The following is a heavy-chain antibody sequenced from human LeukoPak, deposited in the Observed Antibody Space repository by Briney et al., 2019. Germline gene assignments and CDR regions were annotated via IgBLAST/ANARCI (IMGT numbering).Heavy chain of an antibody. Sequence: PGGSLRLSCAASGFTFSSYSMNWVRQAPGKGLEWVSSISSSSSYIYYADSVKGRFTISRDNAKNSLYLQMNSLRAEDTAVYYCTRDAALVPGKNFWGQGTLVTVSS. CDR3: TRDAALVPGKNF. J-gene: IGHJ4*02. D-gene: IGHD6-19*01. CDR2: ISSSSSYI. V-gene: IGHV3-21*01. CDR1: GFTFSSYS.